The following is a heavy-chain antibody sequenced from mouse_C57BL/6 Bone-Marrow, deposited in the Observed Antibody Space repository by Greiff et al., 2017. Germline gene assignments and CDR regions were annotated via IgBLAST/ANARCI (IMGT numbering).Heavy chain of an antibody. D-gene: IGHD3-1*01. CDR2: ISNGGGST. Sequence: DVHLVESGGGLVQPGGSLKLSCAASGFTFSDYYMYWVRQTPEKRLEWVAYISNGGGSTYYPDTVKGRFTISRDNAKNTLYLQMSRLKSEDTAMYYCARHRGSNYFDYWGQGTTLTVSS. V-gene: IGHV5-12*01. J-gene: IGHJ2*01. CDR3: ARHRGSNYFDY. CDR1: GFTFSDYY.